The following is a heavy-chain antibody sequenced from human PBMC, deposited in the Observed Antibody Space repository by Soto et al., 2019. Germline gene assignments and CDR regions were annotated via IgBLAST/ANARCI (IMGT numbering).Heavy chain of an antibody. CDR1: GGSINSGGYY. CDR3: ARAQTIFGIITVFDY. J-gene: IGHJ4*02. CDR2: IYYSGST. Sequence: LSLTCTVSGGSINSGGYYWSWIRQHPGKGLEWIGYIYYSGSTYYNPSLKSRVTISIDTSKNQFSLKLSSVTAADTAVYYCARAQTIFGIITVFDYWGQGTLVTVSS. V-gene: IGHV4-31*03. D-gene: IGHD3-3*01.